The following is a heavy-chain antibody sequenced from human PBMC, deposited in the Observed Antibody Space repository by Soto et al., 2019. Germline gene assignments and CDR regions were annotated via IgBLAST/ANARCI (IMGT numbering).Heavy chain of an antibody. CDR3: AREGRGDAFDI. CDR1: GGSISSYY. V-gene: IGHV4-59*01. D-gene: IGHD3-10*01. J-gene: IGHJ3*02. CDR2: IYYSGST. Sequence: SETLSLTCTVSGGSISSYYWSRIRQPPGKGLEWIGYIYYSGSTNYNPSLKSRVTISVDTSKNQFSLKLSSVTAADTAVYYCAREGRGDAFDIWGQGTMVTVSS.